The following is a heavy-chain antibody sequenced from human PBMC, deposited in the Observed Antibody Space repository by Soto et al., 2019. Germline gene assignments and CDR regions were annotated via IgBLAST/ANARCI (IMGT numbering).Heavy chain of an antibody. Sequence: ASVKVSCKASGYTFTNYYLHWVRQAPGQGLEWVGMINPSARSASYAQKLRGRLTMDRDTSTTTLYLQMNNLRPEDTAVYYCAKVREDIVLLVALDYWGQGTLVTVSS. CDR3: AKVREDIVLLVALDY. J-gene: IGHJ4*02. V-gene: IGHV1-46*04. CDR1: GYTFTNYY. D-gene: IGHD2-8*01. CDR2: INPSARSA.